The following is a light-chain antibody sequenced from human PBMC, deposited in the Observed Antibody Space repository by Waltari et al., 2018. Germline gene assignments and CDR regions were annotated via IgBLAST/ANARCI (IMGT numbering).Light chain of an antibody. J-gene: IGLJ2*01. CDR3: NSRDSSGNHVV. CDR2: GKN. CDR1: SLRRYY. V-gene: IGLV3-19*01. Sequence: SSELTQDPAVSVALGQTVRITCQGDSLRRYYASWYQQKPGQAPVLVLYGKNNRPSGIPDRFSGSSSGNTASLTITGAQAEDEADYYCNSRDSSGNHVVFGGGTKLTVL.